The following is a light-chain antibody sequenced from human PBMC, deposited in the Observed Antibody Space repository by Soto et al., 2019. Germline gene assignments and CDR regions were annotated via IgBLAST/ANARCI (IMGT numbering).Light chain of an antibody. CDR1: SSNIGSNT. CDR2: SNN. CDR3: AAWDDSLNGFPYV. J-gene: IGLJ1*01. V-gene: IGLV1-44*01. Sequence: QSVLTQPPSASGTPGQRVTISCSGSSSNIGSNTVNWYQQLPGTAPKLLIYSNNQRPSGVPDRFSGSKSGTSASLAISGLQSEDEADYYCAAWDDSLNGFPYVFGTGTKLTVL.